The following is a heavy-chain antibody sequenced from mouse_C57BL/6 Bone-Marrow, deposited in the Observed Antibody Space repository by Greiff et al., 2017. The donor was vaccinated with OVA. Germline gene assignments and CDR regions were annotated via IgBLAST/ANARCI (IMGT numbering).Heavy chain of an antibody. CDR2: IDPSDSYT. CDR3: ARAYYSNSYAMDY. Sequence: QVQLQQPGAELVRPGTSVKLSCKASGYTFTSYWMHWVKQRPGQGLEWIGVIDPSDSYTTYNQKFKGKATLTVDTSSSTAYMQLSSLTSEDSAVYYCARAYYSNSYAMDYWGQGTSVTVSS. D-gene: IGHD2-5*01. J-gene: IGHJ4*01. V-gene: IGHV1-59*01. CDR1: GYTFTSYW.